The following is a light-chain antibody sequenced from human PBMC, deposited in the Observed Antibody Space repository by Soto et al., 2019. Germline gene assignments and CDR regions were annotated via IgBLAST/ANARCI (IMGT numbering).Light chain of an antibody. CDR2: ENN. V-gene: IGLV6-57*03. CDR3: QSYGSNNVV. J-gene: IGLJ2*01. CDR1: SGSIASNY. Sequence: FMLTQPHSVSESPEKTVTISCTRSSGSIASNYVQWYQQRPGSAPTTLIYENNQRPSGVPDRFSGSIDSSSNSASLSISGLRTEDEADYYCQSYGSNNVVFVGGTKLTVL.